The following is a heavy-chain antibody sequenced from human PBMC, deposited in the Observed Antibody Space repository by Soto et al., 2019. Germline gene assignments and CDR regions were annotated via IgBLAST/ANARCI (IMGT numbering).Heavy chain of an antibody. D-gene: IGHD3-10*01. CDR1: GGSITSGDNYY. CDR2: VHHNGRT. J-gene: IGHJ4*02. CDR3: ARHGSGRQYPVDS. Sequence: QLQLQESGPGLVHPSGTLSLTCTVSGGSITSGDNYYWGWVRQPPGKGLEYIGSVHHNGRTYSNPSLKSRVTVSADTSKHQCSLKLTSVTAADTAVYYCARHGSGRQYPVDSWGKGTLFTVSS. V-gene: IGHV4-39*01.